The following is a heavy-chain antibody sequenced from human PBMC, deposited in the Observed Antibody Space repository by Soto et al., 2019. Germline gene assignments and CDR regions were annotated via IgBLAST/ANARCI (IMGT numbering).Heavy chain of an antibody. CDR1: GFTFSSYE. V-gene: IGHV3-48*03. CDR3: ARVGLGVYYFGY. CDR2: ISSSGSAI. D-gene: IGHD3-16*01. J-gene: IGHJ4*02. Sequence: PGGSLRLSCAASGFTFSSYEMNWVRQAPGKGLEWVSYISSSGSAIYYADSVKGRFTISRDNAKNSLYLQMNSLRAEDTAVYYCARVGLGVYYFGYWGQGTLVTVSS.